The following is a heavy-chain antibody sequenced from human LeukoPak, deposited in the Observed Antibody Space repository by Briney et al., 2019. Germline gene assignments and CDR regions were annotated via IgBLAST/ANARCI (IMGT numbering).Heavy chain of an antibody. Sequence: ASVKLSCKASGYTFTGYYMHWVRQAPGQRLERMGWINPNSGGTNYAQKFQGRVTMTRDTSISTAYMELSRLRSDDTAVYYCARSGTTMVRGVHNWFDPWGQGTLVTVSS. CDR1: GYTFTGYY. V-gene: IGHV1-2*02. CDR3: ARSGTTMVRGVHNWFDP. J-gene: IGHJ5*02. CDR2: INPNSGGT. D-gene: IGHD3-10*01.